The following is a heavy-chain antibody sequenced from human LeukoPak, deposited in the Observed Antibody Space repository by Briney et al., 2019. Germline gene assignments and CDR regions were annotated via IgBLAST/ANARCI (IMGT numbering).Heavy chain of an antibody. D-gene: IGHD6-19*01. Sequence: GGSLRLSCAASVFTFSSYWMSWVRQAPGKGLEWVANIKQDGRGKYYVDSVKGRFTISRDNAKNSLYLQMNSLRAEETGVYYCARDPDSSGWFDYWGQGTLVTVSS. J-gene: IGHJ4*02. CDR3: ARDPDSSGWFDY. CDR2: IKQDGRGK. CDR1: VFTFSSYW. V-gene: IGHV3-7*01.